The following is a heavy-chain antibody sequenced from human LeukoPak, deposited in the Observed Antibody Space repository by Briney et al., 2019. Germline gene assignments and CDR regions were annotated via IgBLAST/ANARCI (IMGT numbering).Heavy chain of an antibody. CDR1: GFTFSSYW. J-gene: IGHJ4*02. D-gene: IGHD6-19*01. CDR2: IKQDGSEK. CDR3: ARDRGHSSGWYRFDY. Sequence: PGGSLRLSCAASGFTFSSYWMSWVRQAAGKGLEWVANIKQDGSEKYYVDSVKGRFTISRDNAKNSLYLQMNSLRAEDTAVYYRARDRGHSSGWYRFDYWGQGTLVTVSS. V-gene: IGHV3-7*03.